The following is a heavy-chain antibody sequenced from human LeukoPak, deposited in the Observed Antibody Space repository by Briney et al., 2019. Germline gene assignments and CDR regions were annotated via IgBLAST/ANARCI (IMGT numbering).Heavy chain of an antibody. Sequence: SETLSLTCTISGGSISGYLGTWIRQASGKGLEWIGYIHTIETKYNPSLQSRVSMSIDTSKNQFSLNLRSVTAADTAVYYCARGLRDEERYYKYYYMDVWGKGTTVTVSS. V-gene: IGHV4-4*09. CDR3: ARGLRDEERYYKYYYMDV. CDR1: GGSISGYL. CDR2: IHTIET. J-gene: IGHJ6*03. D-gene: IGHD3-22*01.